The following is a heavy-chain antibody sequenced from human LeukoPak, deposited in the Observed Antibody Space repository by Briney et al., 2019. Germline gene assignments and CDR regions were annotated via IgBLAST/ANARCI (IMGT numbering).Heavy chain of an antibody. J-gene: IGHJ6*02. Sequence: GGSLRLSCAASGFTFDDYAMHWVRQAPGKGLEWASGISWNSGSIGYADSVKGRFTISRDNAKNSLYLQMNSLRAEDTALYYCVKESYSSGWFLGTSYYYYYGMDVWGQGTTVTVSS. D-gene: IGHD6-19*01. CDR3: VKESYSSGWFLGTSYYYYYGMDV. CDR2: ISWNSGSI. CDR1: GFTFDDYA. V-gene: IGHV3-9*01.